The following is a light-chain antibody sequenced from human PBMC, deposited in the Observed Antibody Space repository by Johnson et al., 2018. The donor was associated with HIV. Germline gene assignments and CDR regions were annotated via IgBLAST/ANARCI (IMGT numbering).Light chain of an antibody. CDR3: GTWDSSLRCPG. V-gene: IGLV1-51*02. CDR2: ENS. CDR1: SSNIGNNY. J-gene: IGLJ1*01. Sequence: QSVLTQPPSVSAAPGQKVTISCSGSSSNIGNNYVSWYQQLPGTAPKLLIYENSKRPSGIPDRFSGSKSGTSATLGITGLQTGDEADYYCGTWDSSLRCPGFGYGTKVTVI.